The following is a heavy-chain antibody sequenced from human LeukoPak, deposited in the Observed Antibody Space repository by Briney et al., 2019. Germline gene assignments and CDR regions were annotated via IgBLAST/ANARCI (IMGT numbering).Heavy chain of an antibody. D-gene: IGHD2-2*01. V-gene: IGHV4-59*01. Sequence: SETLSLTCTVSGGSISSYYWSWIRQPPGKGLEWIGYIYYSGSTNYNPSLKSRVTISVDTSKNQISLKLSSVTAADTAVYYCARRVVPAAPNWFDPWGQGTLVTVSS. CDR2: IYYSGST. J-gene: IGHJ5*02. CDR1: GGSISSYY. CDR3: ARRVVPAAPNWFDP.